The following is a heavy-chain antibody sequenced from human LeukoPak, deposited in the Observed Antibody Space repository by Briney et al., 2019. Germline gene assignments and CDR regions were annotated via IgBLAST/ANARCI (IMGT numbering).Heavy chain of an antibody. J-gene: IGHJ4*02. Sequence: SVKVSCKASGFTFSTSAAQWVRQARGQRLEWIGWIVVGSGNTNYAQKFQGRVTITRNILTSTAYMELSSLRSEDTAVYYCATGDFWSGYQKGYSLDNWGQGTLVTVSS. V-gene: IGHV1-58*01. CDR1: GFTFSTSA. D-gene: IGHD3-3*01. CDR2: IVVGSGNT. CDR3: ATGDFWSGYQKGYSLDN.